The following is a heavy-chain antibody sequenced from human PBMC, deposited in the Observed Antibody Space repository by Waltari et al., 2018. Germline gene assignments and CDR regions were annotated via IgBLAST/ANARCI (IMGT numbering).Heavy chain of an antibody. CDR2: IYYSGST. J-gene: IGHJ2*01. CDR1: GGSISSYY. Sequence: QVQLQESGPGLVKPSETLSLTCTVSGGSISSYYCSWIRQPPGKGLEWIGYIYYSGSTNYNPSLKSRVTISVDTSKNQFSLKLSSVTAADTAVYYCARLIAARLSPYWYFDLWGRGTLVTVSS. CDR3: ARLIAARLSPYWYFDL. V-gene: IGHV4-59*08. D-gene: IGHD6-6*01.